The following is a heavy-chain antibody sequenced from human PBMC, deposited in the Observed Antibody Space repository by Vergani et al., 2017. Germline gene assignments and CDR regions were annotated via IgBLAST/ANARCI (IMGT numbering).Heavy chain of an antibody. Sequence: QVQLVQSGAEVKKPGASVKVSCKVSGYTLTELSMHWVQQAPGKGLEWMGGFDPEDGETIYAQKFQGRVTMTEDTSTDTAYMELSSLRSEDTAVYYCATPSQYDYIWGSYRYTYAFDIWGQGTMVTVSS. D-gene: IGHD3-16*02. V-gene: IGHV1-24*01. J-gene: IGHJ3*02. CDR2: FDPEDGET. CDR3: ATPSQYDYIWGSYRYTYAFDI. CDR1: GYTLTELS.